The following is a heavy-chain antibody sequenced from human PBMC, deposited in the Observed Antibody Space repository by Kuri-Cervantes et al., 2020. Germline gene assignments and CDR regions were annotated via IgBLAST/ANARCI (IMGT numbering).Heavy chain of an antibody. D-gene: IGHD3-10*01. Sequence: ASVKVSCKASGYTFTSYGISWVRQAPGQGLEWMGWISAYNGNTNYAQKLQGRVTMTTDTSTSTAYMELRSLRSDDTAVYYCARDGDYYGSGSYYRLLDYYYYGMDVWGQGTTVTVSS. V-gene: IGHV1-18*01. CDR3: ARDGDYYGSGSYYRLLDYYYYGMDV. CDR1: GYTFTSYG. J-gene: IGHJ6*02. CDR2: ISAYNGNT.